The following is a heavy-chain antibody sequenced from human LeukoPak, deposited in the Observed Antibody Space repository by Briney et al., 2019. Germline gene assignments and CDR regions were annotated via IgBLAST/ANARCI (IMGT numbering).Heavy chain of an antibody. Sequence: GGSLRLSCAAAGFTVSSNYMSWVRQAPGGGLEWVSVIYSGGSTYYADSVKGRFTISRDNSKNTLFLQMNSLRAGDTAVYYCARGTVTMVDYWGQGTLVTVSS. D-gene: IGHD3-10*01. CDR3: ARGTVTMVDY. CDR1: GFTVSSNY. J-gene: IGHJ4*02. V-gene: IGHV3-66*01. CDR2: IYSGGST.